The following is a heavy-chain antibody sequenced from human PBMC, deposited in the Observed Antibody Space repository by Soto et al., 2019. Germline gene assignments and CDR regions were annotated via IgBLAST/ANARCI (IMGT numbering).Heavy chain of an antibody. CDR3: TRGLFSGSSYSGSWYYFDS. V-gene: IGHV4-34*01. D-gene: IGHD1-26*01. CDR1: GGSFSGDI. J-gene: IGHJ4*02. Sequence: SETLSLTCAVSGGSFSGDIWTWIRLTPGKGLQWIGQINHSGSSIYNPSLKNRVTISTMSNNKFSLELSSVTAADTAVYYCTRGLFSGSSYSGSWYYFDSWGQGTMVTVSS. CDR2: INHSGSS.